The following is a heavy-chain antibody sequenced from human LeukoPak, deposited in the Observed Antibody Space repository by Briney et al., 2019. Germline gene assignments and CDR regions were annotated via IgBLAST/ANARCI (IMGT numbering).Heavy chain of an antibody. CDR2: ISGSGGST. J-gene: IGHJ4*02. V-gene: IGHV3-23*01. CDR1: GFTFSSYA. Sequence: PGGSLRLSCAASGFTFSSYAMRWVRQAPGKGLEWVSAISGSGGSTYYADSVKGRFTISRDNSKNTLYLQMNSLRAEDTAVYYCAKIPRYCSSTSCFDYWGQGTLVTVSS. D-gene: IGHD2-2*01. CDR3: AKIPRYCSSTSCFDY.